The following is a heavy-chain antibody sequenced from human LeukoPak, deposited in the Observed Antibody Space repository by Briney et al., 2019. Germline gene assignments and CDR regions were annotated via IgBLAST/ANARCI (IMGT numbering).Heavy chain of an antibody. CDR2: IYYTGST. Sequence: PSQTLSLTCTVSGGSIRSSSYYWGWIRQPPGKGLEWIGSIYYTGSTYYYYNPSLKSRVTMSVDTSKNQFSLNLSSVTAADAAVYFCSRQNYYYGMDVWGQGTTVTVSS. CDR3: SRQNYYYGMDV. CDR1: GGSIRSSSYY. J-gene: IGHJ6*02. V-gene: IGHV4-39*01.